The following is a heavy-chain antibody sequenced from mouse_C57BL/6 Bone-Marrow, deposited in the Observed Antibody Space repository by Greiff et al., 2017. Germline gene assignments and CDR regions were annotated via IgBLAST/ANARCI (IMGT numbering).Heavy chain of an antibody. J-gene: IGHJ4*01. CDR1: GYAFSSSW. Sequence: VQLQESGPELVKPGASVKISCKASGYAFSSSWMNWVKQRPGKGLEWIGRIYPGDGDTNYNGKFKGKATLTADKSSSTAYMQLSSLTSEDSAVYFSALSRNYAMDYWGQGTSVTVSS. V-gene: IGHV1-82*01. CDR3: ALSRNYAMDY. CDR2: IYPGDGDT.